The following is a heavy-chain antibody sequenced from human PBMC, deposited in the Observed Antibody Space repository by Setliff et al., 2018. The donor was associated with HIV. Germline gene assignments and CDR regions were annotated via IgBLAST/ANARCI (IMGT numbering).Heavy chain of an antibody. D-gene: IGHD2-15*01. CDR2: LHSGYKT. V-gene: IGHV3-66*02. CDR1: GFTVRSNY. J-gene: IGHJ4*02. CDR3: ARIGTLVDNPWDFFDY. Sequence: HPGGSLRLSCEASGFTVRSNYMSWVRQAPGKGLEWVSILHSGYKTSYSDSVKGRFTISRDNAKNLLLLYMDSLRPEDTAVYYCARIGTLVDNPWDFFDYWGQGTPVTVSS.